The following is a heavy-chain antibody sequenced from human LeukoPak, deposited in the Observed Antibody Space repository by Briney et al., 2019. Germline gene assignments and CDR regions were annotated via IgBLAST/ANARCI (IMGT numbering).Heavy chain of an antibody. V-gene: IGHV4-34*01. CDR1: GGSFSDYN. Sequence: SETLSLTCAVYGGSFSDYNWSWLRQSPEKGLEWIGEINDSGRTHYNPSLKSRVTISVDTAKYQSSLSLSSLTAADTAVYYCARGLDLEGLDYWGQGTLVTVSS. CDR2: INDSGRT. D-gene: IGHD1-1*01. J-gene: IGHJ4*02. CDR3: ARGLDLEGLDY.